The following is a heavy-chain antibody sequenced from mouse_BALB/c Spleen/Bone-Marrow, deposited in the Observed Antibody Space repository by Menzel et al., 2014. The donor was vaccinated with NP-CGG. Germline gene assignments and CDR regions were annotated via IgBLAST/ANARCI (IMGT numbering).Heavy chain of an antibody. V-gene: IGHV1S135*01. J-gene: IGHJ3*01. Sequence: VQLKQSGPELVKPGASVKVSCKASGYAFTSYNMYWVKQSHGKSLEWIGYIDPYNGGTSYNQKFKGKATLTVGKSSSTAYMHLNSLTSEDSAVYYCARENYGSSPAYWGQGTLVTISA. CDR2: IDPYNGGT. CDR1: GYAFTSYN. D-gene: IGHD1-1*01. CDR3: ARENYGSSPAY.